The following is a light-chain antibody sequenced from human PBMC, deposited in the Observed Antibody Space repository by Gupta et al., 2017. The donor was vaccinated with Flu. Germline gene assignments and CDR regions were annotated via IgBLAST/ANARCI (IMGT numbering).Light chain of an antibody. CDR3: QQSYNTPLS. CDR1: QSISSY. V-gene: IGKV1-39*01. J-gene: IGKJ2*03. Sequence: DIQMTQSPSSLSASVGDRVTITCRASQSISSYVNWYQQKAGKAPKLLICSGSNLQSGVPSRFSGSGSGTDFTLTISRLQREDFAIYYCQQSYNTPLSFGQGTKLEIK. CDR2: SGS.